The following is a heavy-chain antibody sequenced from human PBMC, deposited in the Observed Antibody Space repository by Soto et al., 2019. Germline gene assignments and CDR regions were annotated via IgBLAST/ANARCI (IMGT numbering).Heavy chain of an antibody. J-gene: IGHJ4*02. V-gene: IGHV3-7*01. CDR1: GFTFSTYW. CDR2: IKLDGSEK. D-gene: IGHD2-15*01. Sequence: EVQLVESGGGLVQAGGSLRLSCAASGFTFSTYWMSWVRQAPGKGLEWVANIKLDGSEKYYVDSVKGRFTISRDNSKNSLYLQMNSLRDEDTAVYYCARPRFCTSGSCYFDFWGQGTLVTVSS. CDR3: ARPRFCTSGSCYFDF.